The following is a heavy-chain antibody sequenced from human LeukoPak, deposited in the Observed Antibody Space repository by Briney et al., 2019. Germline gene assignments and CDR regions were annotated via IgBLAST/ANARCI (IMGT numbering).Heavy chain of an antibody. CDR3: ASSRVYYDSSGWTYGMDV. J-gene: IGHJ6*02. V-gene: IGHV4-59*01. Sequence: SETLSLTCTVSGGSISGYYWSWVRQPPGKGLEWIGYIYYTGSTSYSPSLNSRVTISLDTSKSQFSLKLTSVTAADTAVYYCASSRVYYDSSGWTYGMDVWGQGTTVTVSS. D-gene: IGHD3-22*01. CDR1: GGSISGYY. CDR2: IYYTGST.